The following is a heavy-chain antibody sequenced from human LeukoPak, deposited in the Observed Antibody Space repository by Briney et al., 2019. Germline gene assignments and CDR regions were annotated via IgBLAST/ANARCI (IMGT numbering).Heavy chain of an antibody. Sequence: PGGSLRLSCAASGFTFSSYAMSWVRQAPGKGLEWVSAISGSGGSTYYADSVKGRFTISRDKAKNSLYLQMNSLRAEDTAVYYCARKDRTYYYDSSGYYYPGYWGQGTLVTVSS. V-gene: IGHV3-23*01. CDR2: ISGSGGST. D-gene: IGHD3-22*01. CDR1: GFTFSSYA. J-gene: IGHJ4*02. CDR3: ARKDRTYYYDSSGYYYPGY.